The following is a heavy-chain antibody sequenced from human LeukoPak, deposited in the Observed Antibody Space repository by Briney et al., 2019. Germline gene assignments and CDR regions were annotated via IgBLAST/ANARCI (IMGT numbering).Heavy chain of an antibody. CDR3: ASGAHCSGGSCSVQRVAS. CDR1: GYTFTAYY. V-gene: IGHV1-2*02. Sequence: GASVKVSCKASGYTFTAYYMHWERQAPGQGLEWMGWIDSKNGDTKYAQKFQSRLTITRDTSIGIAYMELRSLISDDTAVYYCASGAHCSGGSCSVQRVASWGQGTPVTVSS. D-gene: IGHD2-15*01. J-gene: IGHJ4*02. CDR2: IDSKNGDT.